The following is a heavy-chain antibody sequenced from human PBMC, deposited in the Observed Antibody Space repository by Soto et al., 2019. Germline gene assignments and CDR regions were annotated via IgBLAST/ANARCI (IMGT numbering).Heavy chain of an antibody. CDR2: IGPGSGAT. V-gene: IGHV1-2*02. Sequence: ASVKVSCKASGYTFTGHYIHWVRQAPEQGPEWMGEIGPGSGATRFAQKFQGRVTMTRDMSITTVYMELNNLSPDDTAVYYCGRGRSGQIVVFYWGQGTPVTVSS. CDR3: GRGRSGQIVVFY. J-gene: IGHJ4*02. D-gene: IGHD5-12*01. CDR1: GYTFTGHY.